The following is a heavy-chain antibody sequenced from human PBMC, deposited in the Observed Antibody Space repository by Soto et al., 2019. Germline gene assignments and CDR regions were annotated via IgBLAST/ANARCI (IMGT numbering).Heavy chain of an antibody. Sequence: GGSLRLSCAASGFTFSSYSMNWVRQAPGKGLEWVSSISSSSSYIYYADSVKGRFTISRDNAKNSLYLQMNSLRAEDTAVYYCARETVSEDWFDPWGQGTLVTVSS. V-gene: IGHV3-21*01. CDR2: ISSSSSYI. CDR3: ARETVSEDWFDP. CDR1: GFTFSSYS. D-gene: IGHD4-17*01. J-gene: IGHJ5*02.